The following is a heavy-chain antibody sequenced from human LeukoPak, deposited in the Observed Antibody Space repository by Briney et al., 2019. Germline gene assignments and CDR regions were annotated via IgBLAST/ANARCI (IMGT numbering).Heavy chain of an antibody. CDR2: IKSKTGGGTT. CDR1: GFTFSNAW. J-gene: IGHJ4*02. Sequence: GGSLRLSRAASGFTFSNAWMRWVGQAPGKELEWVGRIKSKTGGGTTDYAAPVKGRFTISRDDSKNTLYLQMNSLKTEDTAVYYCTTAVYGSGSYFDYWGQGTLVTVSS. CDR3: TTAVYGSGSYFDY. V-gene: IGHV3-15*01. D-gene: IGHD3-10*01.